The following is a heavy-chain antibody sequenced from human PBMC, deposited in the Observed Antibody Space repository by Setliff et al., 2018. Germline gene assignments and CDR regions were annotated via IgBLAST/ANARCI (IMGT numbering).Heavy chain of an antibody. V-gene: IGHV3-7*01. Sequence: GGSLRLSCAASGFTFSRYWMSWVRQAPGKGLEWVANIKQDGSEKYYVDSVKGRFTISRDNAKNSLYLQMNSLRAEDTAVYYCARDHVYGSQYYYYYYGMDVWGQGTTVTVLL. CDR2: IKQDGSEK. CDR1: GFTFSRYW. D-gene: IGHD3-10*01. J-gene: IGHJ6*02. CDR3: ARDHVYGSQYYYYYYGMDV.